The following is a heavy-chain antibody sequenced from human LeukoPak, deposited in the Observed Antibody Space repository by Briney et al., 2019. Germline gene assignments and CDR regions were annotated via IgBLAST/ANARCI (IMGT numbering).Heavy chain of an antibody. CDR3: AKGVDCSGGSCYAYYYYYGMDV. V-gene: IGHV3-23*01. CDR2: ISGSGGST. D-gene: IGHD2-15*01. J-gene: IGHJ6*02. CDR1: EFTFSTYA. Sequence: GGSLRLSCAASEFTFSTYAMSWVRQAPGKGLEWVSAISGSGGSTYYADSVKGRFTISRDNSKNTLYLQMNSLRAEDTAVHYCAKGVDCSGGSCYAYYYYYGMDVWGQGTTVAVSS.